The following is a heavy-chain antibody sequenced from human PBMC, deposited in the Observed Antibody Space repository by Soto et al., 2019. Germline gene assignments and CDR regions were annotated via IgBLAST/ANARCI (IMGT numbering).Heavy chain of an antibody. Sequence: SETLSLTCTVSGGSVSSGSDYWSWIRQPPGKGLDWIGYIYYRGSTNYNPSLKSRVTISLDASKNQFSLKLSSVTAADTAVYYCARGLQLWTLDYWGQGTLVTVSS. CDR1: GGSVSSGSDY. J-gene: IGHJ4*02. CDR2: IYYRGST. D-gene: IGHD5-18*01. V-gene: IGHV4-61*01. CDR3: ARGLQLWTLDY.